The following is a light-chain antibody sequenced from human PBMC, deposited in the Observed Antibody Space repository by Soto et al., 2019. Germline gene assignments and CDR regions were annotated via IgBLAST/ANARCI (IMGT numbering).Light chain of an antibody. CDR2: AAT. Sequence: DIQLTQFPSSLSASVGDRVTITCRASQSISSSLHWYQQIPGKAPRLLIYAATTLQSGVPPRFSGSRSATDFTLTISSLQPEDFATYYCHQSDSIPYTFGRGTKVEIK. CDR3: HQSDSIPYT. CDR1: QSISSS. J-gene: IGKJ2*01. V-gene: IGKV1-39*01.